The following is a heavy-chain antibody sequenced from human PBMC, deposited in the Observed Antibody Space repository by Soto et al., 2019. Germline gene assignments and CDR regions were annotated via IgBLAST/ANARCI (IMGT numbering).Heavy chain of an antibody. J-gene: IGHJ4*02. CDR3: AHTTVWGSYRSPFHS. CDR1: GFSLNITGMG. Sequence: QITLKESGPTLVKPTQTLTLTCAFSGFSLNITGMGVGWIRQPPGKALEWLALIYWDDDRRYSPSLKSRPTISSATSKAQVVLTMTNMDPVDTATYYFAHTTVWGSYRSPFHSWGQGTLVTVSS. CDR2: IYWDDDR. D-gene: IGHD3-16*02. V-gene: IGHV2-5*02.